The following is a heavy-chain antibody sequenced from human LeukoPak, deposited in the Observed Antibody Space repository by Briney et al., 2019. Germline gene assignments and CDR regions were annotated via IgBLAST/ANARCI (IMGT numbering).Heavy chain of an antibody. V-gene: IGHV3-30*04. CDR3: AKINTIWSGVFEGFDY. J-gene: IGHJ4*02. D-gene: IGHD3-10*01. CDR2: ISYDGSSK. CDR1: GFTFSTYA. Sequence: GRSLRLSCAASGFTFSTYAMHWVRQAPGKGLEWVAVISYDGSSKYYADSVKGRFTISRDNSKNTLYLQMNSLRAEDTAVYYCAKINTIWSGVFEGFDYWGQGTLVTVSS.